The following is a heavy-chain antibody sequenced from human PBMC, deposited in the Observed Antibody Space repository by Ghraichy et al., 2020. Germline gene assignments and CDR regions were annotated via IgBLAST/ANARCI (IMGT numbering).Heavy chain of an antibody. Sequence: LSLTCTVSGGSVSSGSYYWRWIRQPPGKGLEWIGYIYYSGSTNYNPSLKSRVTISVDTSKNQFSLKLSSVTAADTAVYYCAREVGAADFDLWGRGTLVTVSS. V-gene: IGHV4-61*01. CDR1: GGSVSSGSYY. D-gene: IGHD3-16*01. CDR2: IYYSGST. J-gene: IGHJ2*01. CDR3: AREVGAADFDL.